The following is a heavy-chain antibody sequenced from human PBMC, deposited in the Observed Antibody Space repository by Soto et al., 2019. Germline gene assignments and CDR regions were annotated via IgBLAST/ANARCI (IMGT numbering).Heavy chain of an antibody. Sequence: SETLSLTCTVSGGSISHYYWSWIRQSPGKGLEWIGYAYYSGSTDYNPSLKSRVTMSVDTSKNQVSLKLNSVTTADTAVSYRASDSSPYGGGGTGEVKDNWLDPWAQGTQVTVSS. CDR2: AYYSGST. CDR1: GGSISHYY. CDR3: ASDSSPYGGGGTGEVKDNWLDP. J-gene: IGHJ5*02. V-gene: IGHV4-59*01. D-gene: IGHD2-15*01.